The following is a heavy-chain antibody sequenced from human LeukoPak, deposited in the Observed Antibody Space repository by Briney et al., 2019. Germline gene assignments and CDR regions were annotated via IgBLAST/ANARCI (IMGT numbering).Heavy chain of an antibody. D-gene: IGHD5-24*01. J-gene: IGHJ4*02. Sequence: KTGGSLRLSCAASGFTFSSYSMKWVRQAPGKGLEWVSSISSSSSYIYYADSVKGRFTISRDNAKNSLYLQMNSLRAEGTAVYYCARDQERDGYNYGFDYWGQGTLVTVSS. CDR2: ISSSSSYI. CDR3: ARDQERDGYNYGFDY. CDR1: GFTFSSYS. V-gene: IGHV3-21*01.